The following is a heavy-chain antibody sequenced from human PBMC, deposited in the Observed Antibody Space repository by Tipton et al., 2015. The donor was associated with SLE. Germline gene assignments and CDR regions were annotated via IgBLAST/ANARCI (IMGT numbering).Heavy chain of an antibody. J-gene: IGHJ4*02. CDR2: IKQDGSEK. Sequence: SLRLSCAASGFTLSSYWMSWVRQAPGKGLEWVANIKQDGSEKYYVDSVKGRFTISRDNAKNSLYLQMNSLRAEDTAVYYCAREAYSGSYFDYWGQGTLVTVSS. CDR1: GFTLSSYW. D-gene: IGHD1-26*01. V-gene: IGHV3-7*01. CDR3: AREAYSGSYFDY.